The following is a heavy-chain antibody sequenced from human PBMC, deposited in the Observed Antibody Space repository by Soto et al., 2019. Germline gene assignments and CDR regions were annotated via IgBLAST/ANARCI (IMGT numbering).Heavy chain of an antibody. CDR1: GFTFSSYD. Sequence: GGSLRLSCAASGFTFSSYDMHWVRQATGKGLEWVSAIGTAGDTYYPGSVKGRFTISRENAKNSLYLQMNSLRAGDTAVYYCARGQTRNYYCSGSYPSDYYYMDVWGKGTKVTVSS. D-gene: IGHD3-10*01. CDR3: ARGQTRNYYCSGSYPSDYYYMDV. CDR2: IGTAGDT. J-gene: IGHJ6*03. V-gene: IGHV3-13*01.